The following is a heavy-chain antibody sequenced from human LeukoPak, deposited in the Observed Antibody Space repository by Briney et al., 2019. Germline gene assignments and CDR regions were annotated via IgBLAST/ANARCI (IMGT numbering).Heavy chain of an antibody. CDR2: IGGTGGPI. D-gene: IGHD6-19*01. CDR1: GFTFDNYA. CDR3: TRNRVIPVD. J-gene: IGHJ4*02. V-gene: IGHV3-23*01. Sequence: QTGGSLRLSCAASGFTFDNYAMSWVRQAPGEGLEWVSDIGGTGGPIFYADSVRGRFTILRDNSKNTLYLQMDSLRPEDTAVYYCTRNRVIPVDWGQGTLVIVSS.